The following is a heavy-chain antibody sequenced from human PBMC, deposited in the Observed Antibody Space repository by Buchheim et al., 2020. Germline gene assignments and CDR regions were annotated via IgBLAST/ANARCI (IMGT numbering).Heavy chain of an antibody. J-gene: IGHJ5*02. D-gene: IGHD2-15*01. CDR1: GGSISSGGYS. Sequence: QVQLQESGPGLVKPSETLSLTCTVSGGSISSGGYSWSWIRQPPGKGLEWIGYIYHSGSPYYNPSLKSRVTISVDRSKHQFSLKLSSVTAADTAVYYCARALDCSGGSCYKGNWFDPWGQGTL. V-gene: IGHV4-30-2*01. CDR2: IYHSGSP. CDR3: ARALDCSGGSCYKGNWFDP.